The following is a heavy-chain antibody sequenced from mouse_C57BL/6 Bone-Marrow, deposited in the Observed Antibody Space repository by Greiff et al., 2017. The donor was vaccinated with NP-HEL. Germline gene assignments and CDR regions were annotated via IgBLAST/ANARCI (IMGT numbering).Heavy chain of an antibody. Sequence: QVQLKQSGAELARPGASVKLSCKASGYTFTSYGISWVKQRTGQGLEWIGEIYPRSGNTYYNEKFKGKATLTADKSSSTAYMELRSLTSEDAAVYFCAISDSPWFACWGHSTLVTVSA. CDR2: IYPRSGNT. D-gene: IGHD6-1*01. CDR3: AISDSPWFAC. J-gene: IGHJ3*01. V-gene: IGHV1-81*01. CDR1: GYTFTSYG.